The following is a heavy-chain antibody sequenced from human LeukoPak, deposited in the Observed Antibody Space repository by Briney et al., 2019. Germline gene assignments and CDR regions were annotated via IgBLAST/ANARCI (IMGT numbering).Heavy chain of an antibody. CDR2: INDNGGRT. J-gene: IGHJ4*02. V-gene: IGHV3-64D*09. D-gene: IGHD1-26*01. CDR1: GLPFSRYP. CDR3: VKDVGGSYAFDY. Sequence: PLGSPRLSCSASGLPFSRYPMHWVRQAPGKGLEYVSGINDNGGRTHYGDSVKGRFSISRDNSKNTLHLQMSTLRAEDTALYYCVKDVGGSYAFDYRGQGILATVAS.